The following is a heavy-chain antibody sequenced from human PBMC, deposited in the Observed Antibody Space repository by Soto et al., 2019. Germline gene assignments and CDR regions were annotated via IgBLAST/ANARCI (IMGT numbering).Heavy chain of an antibody. J-gene: IGHJ4*02. CDR1: GFTISECS. D-gene: IGHD2-21*02. CDR3: AVAFCSGDCSQG. V-gene: IGHV3-48*01. CDR2: ISSSTNTI. Sequence: HPGGSLRLSCEASGFTISECSMNWVRQTPGKGLEWVSYISSSTNTIYYTDSVKGRFTISRDNAKNSLYLQMNSLRAEDTALYYCAVAFCSGDCSQGWGLGTLVTVSS.